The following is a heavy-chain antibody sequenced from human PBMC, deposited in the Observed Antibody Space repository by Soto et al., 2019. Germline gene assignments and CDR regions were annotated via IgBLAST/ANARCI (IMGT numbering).Heavy chain of an antibody. D-gene: IGHD2-2*01. Sequence: GGSLRLSCAASGFTFSSYGMHWVRQAPGKGLEWVAVIWYDGSNKYYADSVKGRFTISRDNSKNTLYLQMNSLRAEDTAVYYCARGRREAPLPPNPRYCSSTSCYQYYFDYWGQGTLVTVSS. CDR1: GFTFSSYG. CDR3: ARGRREAPLPPNPRYCSSTSCYQYYFDY. CDR2: IWYDGSNK. V-gene: IGHV3-33*01. J-gene: IGHJ4*02.